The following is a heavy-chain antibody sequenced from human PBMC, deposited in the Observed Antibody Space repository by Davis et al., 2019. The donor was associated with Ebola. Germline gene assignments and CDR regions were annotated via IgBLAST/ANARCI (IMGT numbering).Heavy chain of an antibody. Sequence: MPSETLSLTCTVSGGSVSSDSYYWSWIRQPPGKGREWIGYIYYSGGTNYNPSLKIRVTISGDTSKNQFSLNLMSVTAADTAVYYCARETYYYDSSGYHRGGFDYWGQGTLVTVSS. CDR3: ARETYYYDSSGYHRGGFDY. CDR1: GGSVSSDSYY. CDR2: IYYSGGT. D-gene: IGHD3-22*01. J-gene: IGHJ4*02. V-gene: IGHV4-61*01.